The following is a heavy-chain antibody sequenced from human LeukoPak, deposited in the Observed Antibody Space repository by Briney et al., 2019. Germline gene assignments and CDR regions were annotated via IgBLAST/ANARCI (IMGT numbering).Heavy chain of an antibody. Sequence: SETLSLTCSVSGGSVSSGSYYWSWIRQPPGKGLEWIGYIYYSGSTNYSPSLKSRVTISVDTSKNQFSLKLSSVTAADTAVYYCARDLLDYYYGMDVWGQGTTVTVSS. V-gene: IGHV4-61*01. CDR1: GGSVSSGSYY. CDR3: ARDLLDYYYGMDV. D-gene: IGHD2-21*01. CDR2: IYYSGST. J-gene: IGHJ6*02.